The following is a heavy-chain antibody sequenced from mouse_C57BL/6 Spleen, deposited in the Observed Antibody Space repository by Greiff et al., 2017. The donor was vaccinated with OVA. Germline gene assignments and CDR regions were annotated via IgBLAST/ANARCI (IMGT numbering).Heavy chain of an antibody. CDR2: INPSNGGT. V-gene: IGHV1-53*01. CDR1: GYTFTSYW. CDR3: ASSRDSDVGGWYFDV. D-gene: IGHD1-1*02. Sequence: QVQLQQPGTELVKPGASVKLSCKASGYTFTSYWMHWVKQRPGQGLEWIGNINPSNGGTKYNEKFKSKATLTVDKSSSTAYMQLSSLPSEASAVYSCASSRDSDVGGWYFDVWGTGTTVTVSS. J-gene: IGHJ1*03.